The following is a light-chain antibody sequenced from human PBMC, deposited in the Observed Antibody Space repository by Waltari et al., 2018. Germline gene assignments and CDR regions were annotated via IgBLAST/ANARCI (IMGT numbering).Light chain of an antibody. J-gene: IGKJ1*01. V-gene: IGKV1-39*01. CDR1: QTISRY. CDR3: QQSYSFTRT. CDR2: ATS. Sequence: DIQMTQSPSSLSASVGDRVTITCRASQTISRYLNWYQQKPGKAPNLLIYATSSMQSGVPSRFSGSGSGRDFTLIITSLQPEDFATYYCQQSYSFTRTFGQGTKVEIK.